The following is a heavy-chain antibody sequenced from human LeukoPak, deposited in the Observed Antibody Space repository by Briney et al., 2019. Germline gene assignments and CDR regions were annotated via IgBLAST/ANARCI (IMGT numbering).Heavy chain of an antibody. CDR3: AGAHDYGSGSYFDY. J-gene: IGHJ4*02. D-gene: IGHD3-10*01. CDR2: ISSSGSTI. Sequence: EAGGSLRLSRAASGFTFRDYYMSWIRQAPGKGLEWVSYISSSGSTIYYADSVKGRFTISRDNAKNSLYLQMNSLRAEDTAVYYCAGAHDYGSGSYFDYWGQGTLVTVSS. CDR1: GFTFRDYY. V-gene: IGHV3-11*01.